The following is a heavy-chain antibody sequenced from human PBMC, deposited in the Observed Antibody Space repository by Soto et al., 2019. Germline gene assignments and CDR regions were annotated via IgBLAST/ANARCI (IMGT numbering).Heavy chain of an antibody. J-gene: IGHJ4*02. CDR3: ARGHYYDSSGVFDY. V-gene: IGHV4-30-2*01. D-gene: IGHD3-22*01. CDR2: IYHSGST. Sequence: PSETLSLTCAVSGGSISSGGYSWSWIRQPPGKGLEWIGYIYHSGSTYYNPSLKSRVTISVDRSKNQFSLKLSSVTAADTAVYYCARGHYYDSSGVFDYWGQGTLVTVSS. CDR1: GGSISSGGYS.